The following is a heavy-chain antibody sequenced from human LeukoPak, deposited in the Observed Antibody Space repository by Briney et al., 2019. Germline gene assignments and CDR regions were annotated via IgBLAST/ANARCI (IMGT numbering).Heavy chain of an antibody. CDR2: ISSSSSYI. Sequence: GGSLRLSCAASGFTFSTYSMSWVRQAPETGLEWVSSISSSSSYIYYADSVKGRFTISRDNAKNSLYLQMNSLRAEDTAVYYCARDFSGYSFFDYWGQGTLVTVSS. CDR3: ARDFSGYSFFDY. CDR1: GFTFSTYS. V-gene: IGHV3-21*01. D-gene: IGHD5-18*01. J-gene: IGHJ4*02.